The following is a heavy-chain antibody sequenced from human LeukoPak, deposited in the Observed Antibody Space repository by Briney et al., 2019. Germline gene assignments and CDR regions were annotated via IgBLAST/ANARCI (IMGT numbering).Heavy chain of an antibody. CDR3: ARGQAMASDY. CDR1: LFTVSSNY. Sequence: GGSLRLSCAASLFTVSSNYMSWVRQAPGKGLEWVSVIYSGGSTYYADSVKGRFTISRDNSNKTLFLQMNSLRVEDTAVYYCARGQAMASDYWGQGTLVTVSS. CDR2: IYSGGST. D-gene: IGHD5-24*01. V-gene: IGHV3-53*01. J-gene: IGHJ4*02.